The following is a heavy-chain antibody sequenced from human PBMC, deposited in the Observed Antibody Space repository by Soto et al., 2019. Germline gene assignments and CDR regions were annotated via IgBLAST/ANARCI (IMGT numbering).Heavy chain of an antibody. CDR3: ARLEGLASISYYFDF. CDR2: IYDRGNA. J-gene: IGHJ4*02. CDR1: DYSINNDKYY. Sequence: SETLPLTCSVSDYSINNDKYYWSWIRQPPRKGLAWIASIYDRGNAYYNPSLQTRVTISLHKATSQFSLKLTSVTAADSAVYFCARLEGLASISYYFDFWGPGALVTVYS. V-gene: IGHV4-39*01. D-gene: IGHD3-9*01.